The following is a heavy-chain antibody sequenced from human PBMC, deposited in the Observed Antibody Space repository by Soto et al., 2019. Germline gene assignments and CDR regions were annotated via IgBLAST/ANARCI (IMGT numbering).Heavy chain of an antibody. CDR2: INPNSGGT. CDR1: GYTFTGYY. Sequence: QVQLVQSGAEVKKPGASVKVSCKASGYTFTGYYMHWVRQAPGQGLEWMGWINPNSGGTNYAQKFQGRVTMTRDTSISTAYMALSRRRSDVTAVYYCARGVWGDYDILTGYSLPYGMDVWGQGTTVTVSS. V-gene: IGHV1-2*02. D-gene: IGHD3-9*01. J-gene: IGHJ6*02. CDR3: ARGVWGDYDILTGYSLPYGMDV.